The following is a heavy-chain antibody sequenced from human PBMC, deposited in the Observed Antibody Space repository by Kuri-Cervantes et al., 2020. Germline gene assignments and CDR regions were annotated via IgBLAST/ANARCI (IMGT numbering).Heavy chain of an antibody. CDR1: GGSISSSSYY. J-gene: IGHJ4*02. V-gene: IGHV4-39*07. CDR2: IYHDGST. CDR3: ARTPYSSSLYYFDY. D-gene: IGHD6-13*01. Sequence: SETLSLTCTVSGGSISSSSYYRGWIRQPPGKGLEWIGNIYHDGSTYYNPSLKSRVTISVDTSKNQFSLKLSSVTAADTAVYYCARTPYSSSLYYFDYWGQGTLVTVSS.